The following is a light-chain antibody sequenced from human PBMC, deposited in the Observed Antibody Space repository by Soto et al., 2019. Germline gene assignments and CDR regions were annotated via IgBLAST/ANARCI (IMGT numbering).Light chain of an antibody. V-gene: IGLV2-14*01. CDR2: DVS. Sequence: QSALTQPASVSGSPGQSITISCTGTSSDVGDYNYVSWYQQHPGKAPKLMIFDVSNRPSGVSNRFSGFKSGNTASLTISGLQAEDEAEYYCSSYTSSSTYVFGTGTKLTVL. J-gene: IGLJ1*01. CDR3: SSYTSSSTYV. CDR1: SSDVGDYNY.